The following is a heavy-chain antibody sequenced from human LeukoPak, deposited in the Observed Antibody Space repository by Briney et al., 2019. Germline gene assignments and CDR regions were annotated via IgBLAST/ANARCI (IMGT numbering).Heavy chain of an antibody. Sequence: GGSLRLSCAASGFTFSSYWMHWVRQAPGKGLVWVSRIDSDGSSTSYPDSVKGRFTISRDNAKNTLYLQMNSLRAEDTAVYYCARGAYYDFWSGPIPPPVDYWGQGTLVTVSS. CDR2: IDSDGSST. J-gene: IGHJ4*02. D-gene: IGHD3-3*01. CDR1: GFTFSSYW. CDR3: ARGAYYDFWSGPIPPPVDY. V-gene: IGHV3-74*01.